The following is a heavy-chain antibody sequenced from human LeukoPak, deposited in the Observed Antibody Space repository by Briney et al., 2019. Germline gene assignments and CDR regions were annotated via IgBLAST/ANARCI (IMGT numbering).Heavy chain of an antibody. J-gene: IGHJ4*02. CDR1: GFSLSTYS. V-gene: IGHV3-23*01. CDR3: AKASSGYDFWSGYYIPHFDY. Sequence: GGSLRLSCAASGFSLSTYSMNWVRQAPGKGLEWVSAISGSGGSTYYADSVKGRFTISRDNSKNTLYLQMNSLRAEDTAVYYCAKASSGYDFWSGYYIPHFDYWGQGTLVTVSS. D-gene: IGHD3-3*01. CDR2: ISGSGGST.